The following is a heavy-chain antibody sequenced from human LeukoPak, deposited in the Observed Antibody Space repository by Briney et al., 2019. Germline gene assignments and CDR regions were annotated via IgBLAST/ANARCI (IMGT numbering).Heavy chain of an antibody. D-gene: IGHD3-10*01. CDR1: GFTFDDYA. J-gene: IGHJ6*02. V-gene: IGHV3-9*01. CDR2: ISWNSGSI. Sequence: GGSLRLSCAASGFTFDDYAMHWVRQAPGKGLEWVSGISWNSGSIGYADSVKGRFTISRDNAKNSLYLQMNSLRAEDTALYYCAKDSFGVWFGELPHGMDVWGQGTTVTVSS. CDR3: AKDSFGVWFGELPHGMDV.